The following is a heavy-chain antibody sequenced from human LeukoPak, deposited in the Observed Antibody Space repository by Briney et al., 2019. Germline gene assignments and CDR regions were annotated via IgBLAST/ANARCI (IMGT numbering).Heavy chain of an antibody. Sequence: SETLSLTCTVSGGSISSGGYYWSWIRQHPGKGLEWIGYIYYSGSTYYNPSLKSRVTISVDTSKNQFSLKLSSVTAADTAVHYCASTIVVVPAAMLPYGMDVWGQGTTVTVSS. V-gene: IGHV4-31*03. CDR2: IYYSGST. CDR1: GGSISSGGYY. J-gene: IGHJ6*02. CDR3: ASTIVVVPAAMLPYGMDV. D-gene: IGHD2-2*01.